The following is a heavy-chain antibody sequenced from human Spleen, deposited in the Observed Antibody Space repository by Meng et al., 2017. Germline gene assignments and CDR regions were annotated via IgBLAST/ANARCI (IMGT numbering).Heavy chain of an antibody. Sequence: QVQLQESGPGLVKPSQTLSLTFTGSGGSISSGDYYWSWIRQPPGKGLEWIGYIYNSGSTYYNPSLKSRVTISVDTSKNQFSLKLRFVTAADTAVYYCAREGRSHQVGVSVYWGQGNLVTVSS. J-gene: IGHJ4*02. CDR3: AREGRSHQVGVSVY. V-gene: IGHV4-30-4*01. CDR2: IYNSGST. D-gene: IGHD2-21*01. CDR1: GGSISSGDYY.